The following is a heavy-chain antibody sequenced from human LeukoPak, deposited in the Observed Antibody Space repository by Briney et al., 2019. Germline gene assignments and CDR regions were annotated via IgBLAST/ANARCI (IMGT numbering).Heavy chain of an antibody. Sequence: GGSLRLSCAASGSTFSDYWMSWVRQAPGKGRVWVANLNEDGSEKYYVDSVKGRFTISRDNAKNPLSLQMNSLRAEDTAIYYCAARRDVYSDWGQGTLVTVSS. CDR1: GSTFSDYW. D-gene: IGHD2-21*01. J-gene: IGHJ4*02. V-gene: IGHV3-7*01. CDR2: LNEDGSEK. CDR3: AARRDVYSD.